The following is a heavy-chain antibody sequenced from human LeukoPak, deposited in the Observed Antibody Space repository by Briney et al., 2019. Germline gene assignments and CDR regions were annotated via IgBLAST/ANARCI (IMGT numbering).Heavy chain of an antibody. V-gene: IGHV3-30-3*01. Sequence: GGSLRLSCAASGFTFSSYAMHWVRQAPGKGLEWVAVVISYDGSKKYYAGSVKGRFTISRDNSKNTLYLQMNSLRAEDTAVYYCARDSTDGVIPRELHPPFDYWGQGTLVTVSS. D-gene: IGHD1-26*01. J-gene: IGHJ4*02. CDR1: GFTFSSYA. CDR3: ARDSTDGVIPRELHPPFDY. CDR2: VISYDGSKK.